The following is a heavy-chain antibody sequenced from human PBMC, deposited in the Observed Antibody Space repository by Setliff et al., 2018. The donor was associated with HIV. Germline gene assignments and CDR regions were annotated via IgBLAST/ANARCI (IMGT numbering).Heavy chain of an antibody. CDR3: ARDGATSNWDKKVLDA. CDR2: IWHSGTT. D-gene: IGHD2-2*01. J-gene: IGHJ5*02. Sequence: SETLSLTCAVYGGSFSGYYWSWIRQPPEKGLEWIASIWHSGTTYYNPSLGNRVTISVDTSKNQFSLKVTSVTAADTGVYYCARDGATSNWDKKVLDAWGQGTRVTVS. V-gene: IGHV4-34*01. CDR1: GGSFSGYY.